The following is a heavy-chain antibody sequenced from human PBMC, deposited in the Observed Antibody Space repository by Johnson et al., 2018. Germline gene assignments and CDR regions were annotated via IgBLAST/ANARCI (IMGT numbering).Heavy chain of an antibody. CDR3: AREEQWLAYYYYYMDV. CDR2: IKQDGSEK. D-gene: IGHD6-19*01. CDR1: GFTFSSYW. V-gene: IGHV3-7*01. J-gene: IGHJ6*03. Sequence: VQLVQSGGGLVQXGGSXRLXCAASGFTFSSYWMSWVRQAPGKGLEWVANIKQDGSEKYYVDSVKGRFTISRDNAKNSLYLQMNSLRAEDTAVYYWAREEQWLAYYYYYMDVWGKGTTVTVSS.